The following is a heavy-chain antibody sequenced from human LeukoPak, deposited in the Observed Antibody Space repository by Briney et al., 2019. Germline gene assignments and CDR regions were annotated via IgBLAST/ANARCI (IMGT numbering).Heavy chain of an antibody. V-gene: IGHV3-48*01. J-gene: IGHJ4*02. CDR1: GSTFSSYS. Sequence: GGSLRLSCAASGSTFSSYSMNWVRQAPGKGLEWVSYISSSSSTIYYADSVKGRFTISRDNAKNSLYLQMNSLRAEDTAVYYCAKVNYYDSSGYSPHFDYWGQGTLVTVSS. CDR2: ISSSSSTI. CDR3: AKVNYYDSSGYSPHFDY. D-gene: IGHD3-22*01.